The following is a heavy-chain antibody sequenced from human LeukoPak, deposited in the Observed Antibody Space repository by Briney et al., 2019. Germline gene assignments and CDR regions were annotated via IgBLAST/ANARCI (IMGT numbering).Heavy chain of an antibody. Sequence: GESLRLSCAASGFTFNAYGMHWVRQAPGKGLEWVAFIRYDGINKDYADSVKGRFTFSRDSSKNTLYLQMSSLRAEDTALYYCAKGKGDVVPAASFDYWGQGTLVTVSS. CDR2: IRYDGINK. D-gene: IGHD2-2*01. CDR3: AKGKGDVVPAASFDY. CDR1: GFTFNAYG. V-gene: IGHV3-30*02. J-gene: IGHJ4*02.